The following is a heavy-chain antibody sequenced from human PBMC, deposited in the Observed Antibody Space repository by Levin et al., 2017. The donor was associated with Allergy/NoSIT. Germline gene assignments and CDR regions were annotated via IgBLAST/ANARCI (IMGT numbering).Heavy chain of an antibody. CDR2: LRAKSHGETT. CDR3: TRVLYYGVSGVYRNPFGES. Sequence: GGSLRLSCTGAGFNIAEFGMSWVRQAPGKGLEWVGFLRAKSHGETTEYAASVKGRFTLSRDDSKGFVYLQMDSLKTEDTAVYYCTRVLYYGVSGVYRNPFGESGGQGTLVTVSS. CDR1: GFNIAEFG. V-gene: IGHV3-49*04. D-gene: IGHD3-22*01. J-gene: IGHJ4*02.